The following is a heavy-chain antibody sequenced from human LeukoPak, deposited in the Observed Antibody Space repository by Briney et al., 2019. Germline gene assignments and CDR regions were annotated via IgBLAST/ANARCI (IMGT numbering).Heavy chain of an antibody. CDR1: GFTFSSYW. D-gene: IGHD3-22*01. CDR3: ARVTRDSSGYYYWGFDY. Sequence: GWSLRLSCAASGFTFSSYWMSWVRQAPGKGLEWVSNIKQDGSEKYYVDSVKGRFTISRDNAKNSLYLQMNSLRAEDTAVYYCARVTRDSSGYYYWGFDYWGQGTLVTVSS. CDR2: IKQDGSEK. V-gene: IGHV3-7*01. J-gene: IGHJ4*02.